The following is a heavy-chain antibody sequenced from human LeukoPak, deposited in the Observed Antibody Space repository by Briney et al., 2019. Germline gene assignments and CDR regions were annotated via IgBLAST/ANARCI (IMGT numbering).Heavy chain of an antibody. CDR1: GFTFSSYG. V-gene: IGHV3-30*02. Sequence: GGSLRLSCAASGFTFSSYGMHWVRQAPGKGPEWVAFIRYDGSNKYYADSVKGRFTISGDNSKNTLYLQMNSLRAEDTAVYYCAKDYLTGTTYRYYYYYMDVWGKGTTVTVSS. CDR3: AKDYLTGTTYRYYYYYMDV. D-gene: IGHD1-7*01. CDR2: IRYDGSNK. J-gene: IGHJ6*03.